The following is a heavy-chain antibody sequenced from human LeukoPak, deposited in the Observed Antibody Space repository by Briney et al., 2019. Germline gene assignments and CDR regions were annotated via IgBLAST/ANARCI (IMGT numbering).Heavy chain of an antibody. CDR3: ARVRRDGYNYLGY. CDR2: INPNSGGT. Sequence: ASVKVSCKASGYTFTGYYMHWVRQAPGQGLEWMGWINPNSGGTNYAQKFQGRVTMTRDASISTAYMELSRLRSDDTAVYYCARVRRDGYNYLGYWGQGTLVTVSS. J-gene: IGHJ4*02. V-gene: IGHV1-2*02. CDR1: GYTFTGYY. D-gene: IGHD5-24*01.